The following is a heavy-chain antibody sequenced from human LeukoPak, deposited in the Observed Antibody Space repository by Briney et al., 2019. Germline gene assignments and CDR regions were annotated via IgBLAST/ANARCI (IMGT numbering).Heavy chain of an antibody. CDR3: ARIDCTGGSCRQYYYYGMDV. D-gene: IGHD2-15*01. J-gene: IGHJ6*02. Sequence: GGSLRLSCAASASTFNTYGMNWVRQAPGKGLEWVGVVWYDGGIKYYADSVKGRFIISRDNSKNMMYLQMNSLRAEDTAVYYCARIDCTGGSCRQYYYYGMDVWGQGTTVTVSS. CDR1: ASTFNTYG. V-gene: IGHV3-33*01. CDR2: VWYDGGIK.